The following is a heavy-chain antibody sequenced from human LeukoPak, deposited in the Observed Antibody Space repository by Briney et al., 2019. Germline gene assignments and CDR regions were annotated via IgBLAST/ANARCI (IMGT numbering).Heavy chain of an antibody. CDR3: AKGGSSSSFDY. D-gene: IGHD6-6*01. J-gene: IGHJ4*02. V-gene: IGHV3-9*01. Sequence: GGSLRLSCAASGFTFSSYWMNWVRQAPGKGLEWVSGISWNSGSIGYADSVKGRFTISRDNAKNSLYLQMNSLRAEDTALYYCAKGGSSSSFDYWGQGTLVTVSS. CDR1: GFTFSSYW. CDR2: ISWNSGSI.